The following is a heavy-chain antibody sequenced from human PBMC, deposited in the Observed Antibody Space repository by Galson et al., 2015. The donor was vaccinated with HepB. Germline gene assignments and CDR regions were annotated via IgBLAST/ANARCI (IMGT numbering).Heavy chain of an antibody. CDR1: GFTFSSYS. Sequence: SLRLSCAASGFTFSSYSMNWVRQAPGKGLEWVSYISGSSSTIFYANSVKGRFTISRDNSKNTLYLQMNSLRAEDTAVYYCAKDRLTVVVTAPPRYFDYWGQGTLVTVSS. CDR2: ISGSSSTI. D-gene: IGHD2-21*02. V-gene: IGHV3-48*01. CDR3: AKDRLTVVVTAPPRYFDY. J-gene: IGHJ4*02.